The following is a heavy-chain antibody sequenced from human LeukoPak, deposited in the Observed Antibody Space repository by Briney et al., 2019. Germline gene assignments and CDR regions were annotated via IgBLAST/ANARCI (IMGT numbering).Heavy chain of an antibody. D-gene: IGHD5-24*01. J-gene: IGHJ4*02. V-gene: IGHV4-59*01. CDR1: GYSITSYY. CDR3: ARVFRRDGYFDY. Sequence: SETLSLTCTVSGYSITSYYWSWIRQPPGKELEGIGYIFYSGNTDYNPSLKSRVIISVDTSRNQFSLKLDSVTAADTAVYYCARVFRRDGYFDYWGQGTLVTVFS. CDR2: IFYSGNT.